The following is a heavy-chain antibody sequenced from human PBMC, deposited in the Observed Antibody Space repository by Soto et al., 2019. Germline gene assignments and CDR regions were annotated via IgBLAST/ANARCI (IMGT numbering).Heavy chain of an antibody. V-gene: IGHV1-69*13. Sequence: SVKVSCKASGGTFSSYAISWVRQAPGQGLEWMGGIIPIFGTANYAQKFQGRVTITADESTSTAYMELSSLRSEDTAVYYCARDDYGGNSGWFDPWGQGTLVTVSS. D-gene: IGHD4-17*01. CDR1: GGTFSSYA. CDR3: ARDDYGGNSGWFDP. CDR2: IIPIFGTA. J-gene: IGHJ5*02.